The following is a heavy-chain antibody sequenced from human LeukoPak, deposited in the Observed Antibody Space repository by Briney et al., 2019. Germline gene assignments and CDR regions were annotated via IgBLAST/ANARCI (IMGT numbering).Heavy chain of an antibody. J-gene: IGHJ6*02. CDR1: GGSISSYY. Sequence: SETLSLTCTVSGGSISSYYWSWIRQPPGEGLEWIGYIYYSGSTNYNPSLKSRVTISVDTSKNQFSLKLSSVTAADTAVYYCAREGYYYGMDVWGQGTTVTVSS. V-gene: IGHV4-59*01. CDR3: AREGYYYGMDV. CDR2: IYYSGST.